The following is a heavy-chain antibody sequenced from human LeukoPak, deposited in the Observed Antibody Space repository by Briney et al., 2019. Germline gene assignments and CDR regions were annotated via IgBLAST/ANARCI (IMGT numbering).Heavy chain of an antibody. CDR1: GGSFSGYY. CDR2: INHSGST. Sequence: SETLSLTCAVYGGSFSGYYWSWIRQPPGKGLEWIGEINHSGSTNYNPSLKSRVTISVDTSKNQFSLKLSSVTAADTAFYYCRGFIYDCSDWQIFNYWGQGTLVTVSS. J-gene: IGHJ4*02. D-gene: IGHD3-22*01. CDR3: RGFIYDCSDWQIFNY. V-gene: IGHV4-34*01.